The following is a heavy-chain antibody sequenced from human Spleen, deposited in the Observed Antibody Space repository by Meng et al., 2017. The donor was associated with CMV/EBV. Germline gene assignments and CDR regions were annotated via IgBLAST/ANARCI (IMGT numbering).Heavy chain of an antibody. Sequence: GGSLRLSCAASGFTFSSYWMHWVRQAPGKGLVWVSRINSDGSSTNYADSVKGRFTISRDNAKNTLYLQMNSLSAEDTAVYYCAKQVVSTSLDYFDSWGQGTLVTVSS. V-gene: IGHV3-74*01. CDR1: GFTFSSYW. CDR2: INSDGSST. D-gene: IGHD2-8*02. J-gene: IGHJ4*02. CDR3: AKQVVSTSLDYFDS.